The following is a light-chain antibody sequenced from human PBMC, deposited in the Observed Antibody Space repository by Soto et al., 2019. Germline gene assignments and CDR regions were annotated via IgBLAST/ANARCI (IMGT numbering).Light chain of an antibody. Sequence: DIQMTQSPSTRSASVRDRINITCRASQTISSWLAWYQQKPGKAPKLLIYKASTLKSGVPSRFSGSGSGTEFTLTISSLQPDDFATYHCQHYNRYSEAFGQGTKVDIK. CDR2: KAS. V-gene: IGKV1-5*03. J-gene: IGKJ1*01. CDR1: QTISSW. CDR3: QHYNRYSEA.